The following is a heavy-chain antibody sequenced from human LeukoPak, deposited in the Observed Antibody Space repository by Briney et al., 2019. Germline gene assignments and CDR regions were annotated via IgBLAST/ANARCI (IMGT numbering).Heavy chain of an antibody. CDR3: ATWSPQLYY. Sequence: GGSLRLSCAASGFTFSSYAMHWVRQAPGKGLEWVAVISYDGSNKYYADSVKGRFTISRDNSKNTLYLQMNSLRAEDTAVYCCATWSPQLYYWGQGTLVTVSS. D-gene: IGHD3-3*01. CDR1: GFTFSSYA. V-gene: IGHV3-30*04. J-gene: IGHJ4*02. CDR2: ISYDGSNK.